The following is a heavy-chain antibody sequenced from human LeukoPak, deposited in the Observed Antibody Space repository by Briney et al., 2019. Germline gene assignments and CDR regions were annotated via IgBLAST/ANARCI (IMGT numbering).Heavy chain of an antibody. CDR2: INHSGST. Sequence: SETLSLTCAVYGGSFSGYYWSWIRQPPGKGLEWIGEINHSGSTNYNPSLKSRVTISVDTSKNQFSLKLSSVTAADTAVYYCASSKHYYDGSAYYVYWGQGTLVTVSS. CDR1: GGSFSGYY. D-gene: IGHD3-22*01. V-gene: IGHV4-34*01. CDR3: ASSKHYYDGSAYYVY. J-gene: IGHJ4*02.